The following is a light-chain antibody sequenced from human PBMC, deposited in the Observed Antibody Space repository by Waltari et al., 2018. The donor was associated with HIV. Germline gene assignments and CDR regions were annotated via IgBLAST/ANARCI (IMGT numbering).Light chain of an antibody. Sequence: QSVLTQPPSTSGTPGQRVTISCSGSSSTIGSNTVTCYQQFPGTAPKLLIYSNDQRPSGVPDRFSASKSGTSASLAISGLQSEDEGNYYCAAWDDNLDGYVVFGGGTKLTVL. CDR1: SSTIGSNT. CDR3: AAWDDNLDGYVV. J-gene: IGLJ2*01. CDR2: SND. V-gene: IGLV1-44*01.